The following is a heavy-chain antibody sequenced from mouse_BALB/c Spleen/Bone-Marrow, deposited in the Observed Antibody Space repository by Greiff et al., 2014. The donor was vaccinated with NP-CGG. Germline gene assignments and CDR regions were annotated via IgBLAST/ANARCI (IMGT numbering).Heavy chain of an antibody. CDR2: INGNGGST. V-gene: IGHV5-6-3*01. D-gene: IGHD1-1*01. J-gene: IGHJ2*01. CDR3: ARDYYGSSDY. Sequence: EVQRVESGGGLVQPGGSLKLSCAASGFTFSSYGMSWVRQTSDKRLELVATINGNGGSTYYPDSVKGRFTISRDNAKNTLYLQMSSLKSEDTAMYYCARDYYGSSDYWGQGTTLTVSS. CDR1: GFTFSSYG.